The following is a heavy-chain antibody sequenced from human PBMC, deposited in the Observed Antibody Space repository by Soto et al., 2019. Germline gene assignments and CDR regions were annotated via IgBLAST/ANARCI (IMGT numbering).Heavy chain of an antibody. Sequence: PGGSLRLSCTASGFTFGDYAMIWFRQAPGKGLGWVGVIRNRAYGGTTDYAASVRGSFIISRDDSKSIAYLQMNTLTTEDTAVYYCARYTYTSRYSYFGMDVWGHGTTVTVSS. CDR1: GFTFGDYA. CDR3: ARYTYTSRYSYFGMDV. CDR2: IRNRAYGGTT. V-gene: IGHV3-49*03. J-gene: IGHJ6*02. D-gene: IGHD6-13*01.